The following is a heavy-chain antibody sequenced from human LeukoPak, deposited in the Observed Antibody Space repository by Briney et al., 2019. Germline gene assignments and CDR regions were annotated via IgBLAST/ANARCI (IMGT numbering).Heavy chain of an antibody. CDR2: VYYSGST. D-gene: IGHD1-26*01. Sequence: SETLSLTCTVSGGSISGYYWSWIRQPPGKGLQYIGYVYYSGSTNFDPSLKSRVIISVDTSMNQFSLELSSVTAADTAVYYCARARSGSLLDYWGQGTLVTVSS. J-gene: IGHJ4*02. CDR3: ARARSGSLLDY. V-gene: IGHV4-59*01. CDR1: GGSISGYY.